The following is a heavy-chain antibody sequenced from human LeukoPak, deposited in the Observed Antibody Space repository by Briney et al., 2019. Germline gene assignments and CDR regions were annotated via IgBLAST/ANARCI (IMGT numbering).Heavy chain of an antibody. CDR3: ATHRDYSGSYANPVFDY. J-gene: IGHJ4*02. V-gene: IGHV1-46*01. CDR1: GYTFTSYY. Sequence: GASVKVSCKASGYTFTSYYMHWVRQAPGQGLEWMGIINPSGGSTSYAQKFQGRVTMTRDTSTSTVYMELSSLRAEDTAVYYCATHRDYSGSYANPVFDYWGQGTLVTVSS. D-gene: IGHD1-26*01. CDR2: INPSGGST.